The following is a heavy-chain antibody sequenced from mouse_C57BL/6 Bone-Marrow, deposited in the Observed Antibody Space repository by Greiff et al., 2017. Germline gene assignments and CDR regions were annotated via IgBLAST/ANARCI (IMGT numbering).Heavy chain of an antibody. CDR1: GFSLTSYG. J-gene: IGHJ4*01. V-gene: IGHV2-5*01. Sequence: VQLQESGPGLVQPSQSLSITCTVSGFSLTSYGVHWVRQSPGKGLEWLGVIWRGGSTAYNAAFMSRLSITKDNSKSHVFFKMNSLQADDTAIYDCAKGRSYAYAMDDWGQGTSVTVSS. CDR3: AKGRSYAYAMDD. CDR2: IWRGGST. D-gene: IGHD1-1*01.